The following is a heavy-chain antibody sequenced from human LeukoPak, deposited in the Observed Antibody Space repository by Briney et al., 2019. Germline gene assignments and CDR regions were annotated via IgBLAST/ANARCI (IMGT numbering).Heavy chain of an antibody. CDR1: GFTFSSYG. CDR3: ANLRLGYFSCGSCLDPLSDY. J-gene: IGHJ4*02. V-gene: IGHV3-30*18. D-gene: IGHD2-15*01. Sequence: GGSLRLSCAASGFTFSSYGMHWVRQAPGKGLEWVAVISYDGSNKYYADSVKGRFTISRDNSKNTLYLQMNSLRAEDAAVYYCANLRLGYFSCGSCLDPLSDYWGQGTLVTVSS. CDR2: ISYDGSNK.